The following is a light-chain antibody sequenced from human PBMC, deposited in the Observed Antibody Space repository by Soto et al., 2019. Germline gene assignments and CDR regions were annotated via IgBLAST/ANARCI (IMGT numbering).Light chain of an antibody. J-gene: IGKJ5*01. V-gene: IGKV1-39*01. Sequence: DIQRTQSPSSLSACLGNRVTITFRASQSISTYLNWYQKKPGKAPNLLIYDASRLQSGVPSRFSGSGGGTDFTLSISSVQPEDFATYFCQQSYMDPITFGQGTRLEIK. CDR3: QQSYMDPIT. CDR2: DAS. CDR1: QSISTY.